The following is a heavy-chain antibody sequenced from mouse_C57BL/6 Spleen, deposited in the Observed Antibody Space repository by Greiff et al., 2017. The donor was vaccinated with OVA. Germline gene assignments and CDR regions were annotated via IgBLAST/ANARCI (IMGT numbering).Heavy chain of an antibody. Sequence: QVQLQQPGAELVKPGASVKLSCKASGYTFTSYWMHWVKQRPGQGLEWIGMIHPNSGSTNYNEKFKSKATLTVDKSSSTAYMQLSSLTSEDSAVYDCARSDGYAWFAYWGQGTLVTVSA. D-gene: IGHD2-2*01. V-gene: IGHV1-64*01. J-gene: IGHJ3*01. CDR3: ARSDGYAWFAY. CDR2: IHPNSGST. CDR1: GYTFTSYW.